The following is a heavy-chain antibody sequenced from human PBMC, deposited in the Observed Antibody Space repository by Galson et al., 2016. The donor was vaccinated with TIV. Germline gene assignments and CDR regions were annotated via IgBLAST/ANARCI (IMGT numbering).Heavy chain of an antibody. J-gene: IGHJ4*02. D-gene: IGHD3-10*01. Sequence: LSLTCTVSGASLTSVTDYWGWIRQPPGKELQWIGTVYYSGSTYYNPSLESRVTMSRDTSTSQFSLNLGSVTAADTAVYYCARDNRNSHGSGSYYAFDSWGQGILVTVSS. CDR2: VYYSGST. CDR3: ARDNRNSHGSGSYYAFDS. V-gene: IGHV4-39*07. CDR1: GASLTSVTDY.